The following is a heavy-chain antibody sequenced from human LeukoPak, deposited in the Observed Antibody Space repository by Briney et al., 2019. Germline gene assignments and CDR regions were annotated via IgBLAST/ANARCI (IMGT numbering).Heavy chain of an antibody. CDR1: GFTVSSNY. J-gene: IGHJ4*02. V-gene: IGHV3-53*01. CDR2: IYSGGST. CDR3: ARDGDYGSGSPFDY. Sequence: PGGSLRLSCAASGFTVSSNYMSWVRQAPGKGLEWVSVIYSGGSTYYADSVKGRFTISRDNSKNTLYLQMNSLRAEDTAVYYCARDGDYGSGSPFDYWGQGTLVTVSS. D-gene: IGHD3-10*01.